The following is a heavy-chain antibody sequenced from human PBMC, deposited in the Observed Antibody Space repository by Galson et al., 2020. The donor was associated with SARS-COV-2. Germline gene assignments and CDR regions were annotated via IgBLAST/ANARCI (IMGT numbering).Heavy chain of an antibody. Sequence: SQASETLSLTCGVYGGSFDKYYWSWIRQLPGKGLEWIGEIFHSGSINYNPSLKSRITISIDTSKNQFSLKLNSVTAADTAIYYCARGPQGGFDPWGQGTLVTVSS. D-gene: IGHD3-16*01. CDR1: GGSFDKYY. CDR3: ARGPQGGFDP. V-gene: IGHV4-34*01. CDR2: IFHSGSI. J-gene: IGHJ5*02.